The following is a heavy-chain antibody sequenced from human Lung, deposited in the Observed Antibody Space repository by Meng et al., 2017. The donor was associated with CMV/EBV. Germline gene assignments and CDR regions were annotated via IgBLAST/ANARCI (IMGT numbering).Heavy chain of an antibody. CDR3: ASSEYSNRFDF. CDR2: INSDGSST. CDR1: GVTFRNYY. D-gene: IGHD4-11*01. Sequence: SCAVTGVTFRNYYMHWVRQAPGKGLVWVSRINSDGSSTHYADSVKGRFSISRDNAKNTLHLQVNSLRAEDTAVYCCASSEYSNRFDFWGRGTMVTVSS. J-gene: IGHJ4*02. V-gene: IGHV3-74*01.